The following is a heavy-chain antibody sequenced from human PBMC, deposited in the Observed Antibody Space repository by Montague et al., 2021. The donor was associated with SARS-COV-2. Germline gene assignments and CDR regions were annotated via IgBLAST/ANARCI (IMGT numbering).Heavy chain of an antibody. D-gene: IGHD2-2*01. CDR3: ARARQDVVVPALGIGAYYYYYYMDV. J-gene: IGHJ6*03. V-gene: IGHV6-1*01. CDR2: TYYRSKWFY. CDR1: GDSVSSNGGA. Sequence: CAISGDSVSSNGGAWNWIRQSPSRGLEWLGRTYYRSKWFYDYAVSLKSRLTIKPDTSKNQFSLKLSSVTAADTAVYYCARARQDVVVPALGIGAYYYYYYMDVWGKGTTVTVSS.